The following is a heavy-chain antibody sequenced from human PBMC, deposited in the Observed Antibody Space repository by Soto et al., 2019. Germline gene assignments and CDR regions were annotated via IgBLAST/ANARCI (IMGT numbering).Heavy chain of an antibody. D-gene: IGHD5-18*01. CDR2: ISGSGGST. V-gene: IGHV3-23*01. J-gene: IGHJ4*02. CDR1: GFTFSSYA. CDR3: AKEGRGYSYGAGFDY. Sequence: AGGSLRLSCAASGFTFSSYAMSWVRQAPGKGLEWVSAISGSGGSTYYADSVKGRFTISRDNSKNTLYLQMNSLRAEDTAVYYCAKEGRGYSYGAGFDYWGQGTLVTVSS.